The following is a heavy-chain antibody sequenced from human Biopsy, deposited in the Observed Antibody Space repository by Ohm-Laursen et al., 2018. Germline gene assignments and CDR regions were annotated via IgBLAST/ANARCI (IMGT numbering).Heavy chain of an antibody. CDR3: ARDPHGEGRDYGSYFDY. Sequence: ASVKVSCKAPGGTFSNYGVNWVRQAPGQGLEWMGWISAYNGHTKFARKFQDRVTMTTDTSTTTAYMDLRSLRSDDTAVYYCARDPHGEGRDYGSYFDYWGQGTLVTVSS. J-gene: IGHJ4*02. V-gene: IGHV1-18*01. CDR1: GGTFSNYG. CDR2: ISAYNGHT. D-gene: IGHD4-17*01.